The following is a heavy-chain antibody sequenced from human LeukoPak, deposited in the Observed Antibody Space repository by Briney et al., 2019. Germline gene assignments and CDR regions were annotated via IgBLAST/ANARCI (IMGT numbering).Heavy chain of an antibody. CDR1: GYSLSSGYY. Sequence: PSETLSLTCAVSGYSLSSGYYWGWIRQPPGKGLEWIGNVYQSGITYYNASLKSRVTISVDTSKNQFSLKLNSVTAADTAVYYCARRYSNSCFDYWGQETLVTVSS. J-gene: IGHJ4*02. V-gene: IGHV4-38-2*01. D-gene: IGHD4-11*01. CDR2: VYQSGIT. CDR3: ARRYSNSCFDY.